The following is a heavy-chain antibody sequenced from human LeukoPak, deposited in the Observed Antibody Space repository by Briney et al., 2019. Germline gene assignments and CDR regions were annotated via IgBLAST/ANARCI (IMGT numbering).Heavy chain of an antibody. CDR3: ARSLRVRGVPDYMDV. V-gene: IGHV3-53*01. CDR2: IHKNAIT. Sequence: PSETLSLTCTVSGGSISSYYWSWIRQPPGKGLEWVSVIHKNAITYYADTVKGRFTISRDNSKNMLYLQMNSLRAEDTAVYYCARSLRVRGVPDYMDVWGKGTTVIISS. J-gene: IGHJ6*03. D-gene: IGHD3-10*02. CDR1: GGSISSYY.